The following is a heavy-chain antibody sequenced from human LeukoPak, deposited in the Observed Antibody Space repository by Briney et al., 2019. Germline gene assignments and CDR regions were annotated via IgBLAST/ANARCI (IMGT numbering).Heavy chain of an antibody. CDR2: IGSDNKP. V-gene: IGHV3-23*01. J-gene: IGHJ6*02. D-gene: IGHD3-10*02. CDR3: ARDLHYYVPMDV. CDR1: GFTFSSYA. Sequence: PGGSLRLSCEASGFTFSSYAMTWVRQAPGKGLEWVSSIGSDNKPHYSESVKGRFAISRDNSKNTLFLQLHNLRVEDTALYYCARDLHYYVPMDVWGQGTTVTVSS.